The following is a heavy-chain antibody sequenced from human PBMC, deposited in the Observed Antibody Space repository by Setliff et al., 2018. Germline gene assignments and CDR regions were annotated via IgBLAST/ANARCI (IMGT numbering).Heavy chain of an antibody. CDR1: GYTFTAYY. CDR2: INPNSGGT. J-gene: IGHJ1*01. CDR3: ARGLYDSGRTPFQH. V-gene: IGHV1-2*02. D-gene: IGHD3-10*01. Sequence: GASVKVSCKASGYTFTAYYIYWVRQAPGQGLEWMGWINPNSGGTNSAQKFQGRVTMTRDTSISTAYMELSSLRSDDTAVYYCARGLYDSGRTPFQHWGQGTLVTVSS.